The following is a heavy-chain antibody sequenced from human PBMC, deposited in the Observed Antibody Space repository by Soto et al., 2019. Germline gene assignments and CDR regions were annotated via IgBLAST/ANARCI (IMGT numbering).Heavy chain of an antibody. Sequence: SETLSVTCTVFGGSITGYSWTWLRQSPEEEIKWIGYIYYNGTTNYNPSPKSRVTISIDTSKSQFSLRLRSLTAADTAVYYCARWSDYGDYYYYGMDVWGQGTTVTVS. D-gene: IGHD4-17*01. V-gene: IGHV4-59*13. CDR2: IYYNGTT. J-gene: IGHJ6*02. CDR1: GGSITGYS. CDR3: ARWSDYGDYYYYGMDV.